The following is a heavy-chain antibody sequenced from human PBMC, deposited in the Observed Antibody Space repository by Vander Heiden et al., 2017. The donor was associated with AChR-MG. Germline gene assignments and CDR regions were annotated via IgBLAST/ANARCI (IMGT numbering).Heavy chain of an antibody. D-gene: IGHD4-4*01. Sequence: QVQLQQWGAGLWKRSENLSLTCPVHGGSFGGYYWSWIRQPPGKVLGWIGEINHSGSTNYNPSLKSRVTISVDTSKNQFSLKLSSVTAADTAVYYCARGPPNYSHNWFDPWGQGTLVTVSS. V-gene: IGHV4-34*01. J-gene: IGHJ5*02. CDR1: GGSFGGYY. CDR3: ARGPPNYSHNWFDP. CDR2: INHSGST.